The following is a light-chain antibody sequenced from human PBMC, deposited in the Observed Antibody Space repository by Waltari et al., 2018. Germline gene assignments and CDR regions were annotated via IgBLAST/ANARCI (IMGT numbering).Light chain of an antibody. J-gene: IGKJ1*01. CDR2: HAS. CDR1: QSVSKY. Sequence: EIVLTQSPGTLSLSPGERATLSCRASQSVSKYLAWYQQKPGQAPRLLIYHASTRAAGIPDRFSGSGYGTDFSLTSSRLEAEDFAVYYCQHYVSLPATFGQGTKVEIK. V-gene: IGKV3-20*01. CDR3: QHYVSLPAT.